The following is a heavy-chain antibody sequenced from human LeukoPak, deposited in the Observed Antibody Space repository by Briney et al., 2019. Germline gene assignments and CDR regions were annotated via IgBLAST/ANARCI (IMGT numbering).Heavy chain of an antibody. CDR3: ARAVRGYSYAYLPY. J-gene: IGHJ4*02. V-gene: IGHV1-18*01. CDR1: GYTFSSYG. CDR2: ISAYDGNT. D-gene: IGHD5-18*01. Sequence: ASVKLSCTASGYTFSSYGISWVRQAPGQGLEWMGWISAYDGNTNYAQKLQGRVTMTTDTSTSTAYMELRSLRSDDTAVYYCARAVRGYSYAYLPYWGQGTLVTVSS.